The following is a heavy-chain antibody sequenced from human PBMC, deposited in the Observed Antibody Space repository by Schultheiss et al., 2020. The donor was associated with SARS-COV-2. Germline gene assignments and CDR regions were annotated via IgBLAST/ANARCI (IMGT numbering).Heavy chain of an antibody. CDR3: AREDSSSSPDY. J-gene: IGHJ4*02. V-gene: IGHV3-30*01. D-gene: IGHD6-6*01. Sequence: GESLKISCAASGFTFSSYAMHWVRQAPGKGLEWVAVISYDGSNKYYADSVKGRFTISRDNSKNTLYLQMNSLRAEDTAVYYCAREDSSSSPDYWGQGTLVTVSS. CDR2: ISYDGSNK. CDR1: GFTFSSYA.